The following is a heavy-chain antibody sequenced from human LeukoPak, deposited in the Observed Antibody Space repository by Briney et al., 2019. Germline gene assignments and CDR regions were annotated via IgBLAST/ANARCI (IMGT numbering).Heavy chain of an antibody. D-gene: IGHD4-17*01. CDR3: ARINYGDYGSYYGMDV. CDR2: IYYGGST. Sequence: PSETLSLTCTVSGGAISSYSWSWVRQPPAKGLQWIADIYYGGSTKYNPSLKSRVTTSVDRAKNQFSLKLNSVTAADTAMYYCARINYGDYGSYYGMDVWGKGTTVTVSS. V-gene: IGHV4-59*01. J-gene: IGHJ6*04. CDR1: GGAISSYS.